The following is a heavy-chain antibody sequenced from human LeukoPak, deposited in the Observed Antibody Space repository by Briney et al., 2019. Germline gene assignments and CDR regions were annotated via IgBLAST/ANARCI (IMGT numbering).Heavy chain of an antibody. CDR2: IYYSGST. V-gene: IGHV4-59*08. Sequence: SETLSLTCTVSGGSISSYYWSWIRQPPGKGLEWIGYIYYSGSTNYNPSLKSRVTISVDTSKNQFSLKLSSVTAADTAVYYCARLINTAMVKDAFDIWGQGTMVTVSS. J-gene: IGHJ3*02. CDR3: ARLINTAMVKDAFDI. CDR1: GGSISSYY. D-gene: IGHD5-18*01.